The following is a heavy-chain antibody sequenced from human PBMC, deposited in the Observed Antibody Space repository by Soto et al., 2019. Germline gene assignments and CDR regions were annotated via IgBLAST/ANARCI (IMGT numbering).Heavy chain of an antibody. V-gene: IGHV4-39*01. CDR1: GGSISSSSYY. Sequence: SETLSLTCTVSGGSISSSSYYWGWIRQPPGKGLEWIGSIYYSGSTYYNPSLKSRVTISVDTSKNQFSLKLSSVTAADTAVYYCARRGVVELGTLRYFDWPLDYWGQATLVTVSS. CDR3: ARRGVVELGTLRYFDWPLDY. J-gene: IGHJ4*02. D-gene: IGHD3-9*01. CDR2: IYYSGST.